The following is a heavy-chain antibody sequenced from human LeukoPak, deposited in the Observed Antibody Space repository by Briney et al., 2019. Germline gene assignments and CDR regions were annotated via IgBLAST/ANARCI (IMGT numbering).Heavy chain of an antibody. V-gene: IGHV1-69*01. J-gene: IGHJ4*02. CDR3: ARGPELPDY. CDR1: GGTFSSYA. D-gene: IGHD1-26*01. CDR2: IIHICGTA. Sequence: SVKVSCEASGGTFSSYAISWVRQAPGQGLEWMGWIIHICGTANYAQKFQGRVTITADESTSTAFMELSSLRSEDTAVYYCARGPELPDYWGQGTLVTVSS.